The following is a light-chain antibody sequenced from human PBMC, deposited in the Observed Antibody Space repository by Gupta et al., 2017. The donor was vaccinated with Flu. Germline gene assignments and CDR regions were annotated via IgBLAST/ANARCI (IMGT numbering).Light chain of an antibody. CDR2: GAS. J-gene: IGKJ2*01. CDR3: QHYGTSPT. Sequence: EIVLTQSPGTLSLSPGERATLSCRASQSAASYLVWYQQKPGQAPRLLIYGASSRATGIPDRFSGSGSGTDFSPTISRLEPEDFAVYYCQHYGTSPTFGQGTKLEIK. V-gene: IGKV3-20*01. CDR1: QSAASY.